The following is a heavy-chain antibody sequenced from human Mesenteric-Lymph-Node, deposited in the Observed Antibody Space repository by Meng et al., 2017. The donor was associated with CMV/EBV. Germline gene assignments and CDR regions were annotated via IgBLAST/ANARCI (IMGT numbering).Heavy chain of an antibody. CDR3: ARDPGGHFDY. V-gene: IGHV3-7*01. CDR1: GFTFSSYT. J-gene: IGHJ4*02. Sequence: GGSLRLSCVASGFTFSSYTMNWVRQAPGKGLEWVANIKQDGSEKYYVDSVKGRFTISRDNAKNSLYLQMNSLRAEDTAVYYCARDPGGHFDYWGQGMLVTVSS. CDR2: IKQDGSEK. D-gene: IGHD1-14*01.